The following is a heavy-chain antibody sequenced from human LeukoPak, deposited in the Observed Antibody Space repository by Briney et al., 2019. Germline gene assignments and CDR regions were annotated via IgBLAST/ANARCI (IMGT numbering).Heavy chain of an antibody. Sequence: SETLSLTCAVYGGSFSGYYWSWIRQPPGKGLEWIGEINHSGSTNYNPSLKSRVTISVDTSKNQFSLKLSSVTAADTAVYYCAREVAGTPFVDYWGQGTLVTVSS. CDR1: GGSFSGYY. CDR2: INHSGST. D-gene: IGHD6-19*01. V-gene: IGHV4-34*01. J-gene: IGHJ4*02. CDR3: AREVAGTPFVDY.